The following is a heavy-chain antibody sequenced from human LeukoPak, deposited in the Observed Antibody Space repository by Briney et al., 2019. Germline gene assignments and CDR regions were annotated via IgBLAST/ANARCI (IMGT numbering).Heavy chain of an antibody. D-gene: IGHD4-17*01. CDR3: ARDNYNDYDQFDY. CDR2: IYSSGST. Sequence: PSETLSLTCTVSGGSISSYYWSWIRQPAGKGLEWIGRIYSSGSTHYNPSLKSRVTMPVDTSKNQFSLNLSSVTAADTAVYYCARDNYNDYDQFDYWGQGTLVTVSS. V-gene: IGHV4-4*07. J-gene: IGHJ4*02. CDR1: GGSISSYY.